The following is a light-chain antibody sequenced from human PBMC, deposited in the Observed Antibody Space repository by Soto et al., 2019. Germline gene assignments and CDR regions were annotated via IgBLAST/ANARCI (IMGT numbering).Light chain of an antibody. CDR2: EVS. J-gene: IGLJ2*01. CDR3: TSYTSATPVV. Sequence: QSARTQPASVSGSPGQSITISCNGTSSDVGGYKYVSWYQHLPGRAPKLIIYEVSHRPSGVSNRFSGSKSGNTASLIISGLQAEDEADYYCTSYTSATPVVFGGGTKLTVL. CDR1: SSDVGGYKY. V-gene: IGLV2-14*01.